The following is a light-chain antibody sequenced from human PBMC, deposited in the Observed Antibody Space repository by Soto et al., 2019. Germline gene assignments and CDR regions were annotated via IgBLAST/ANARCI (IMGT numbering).Light chain of an antibody. J-gene: IGKJ5*01. CDR3: QQYGSSIT. CDR2: GAS. CDR1: QSVSSSY. V-gene: IGKV3-20*01. Sequence: EIVLTQSPGTLSLSAGERATLSCRASQSVSSSYLAWYQQKPGQAPRLLIYGASSRATGIPDRFSGSGSGTDFTLTISRLEPEDFAVYYCQQYGSSITFGQGKRL.